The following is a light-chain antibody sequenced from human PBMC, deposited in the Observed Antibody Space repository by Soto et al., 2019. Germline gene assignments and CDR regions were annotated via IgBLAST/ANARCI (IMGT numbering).Light chain of an antibody. Sequence: QSVLTQPPSVSGAPGQRVPLSCTGSSSNIGANSDVHWYQQLPGAAPRLLISGNNNRPSGVPDRCSGSKSGTSASLAITGXXXXDEADYYCQSYDNSLSAHVVFGGGTKLTVL. CDR3: QSYDNSLSAHVV. V-gene: IGLV1-40*01. CDR2: GNN. J-gene: IGLJ2*01. CDR1: SSNIGANSD.